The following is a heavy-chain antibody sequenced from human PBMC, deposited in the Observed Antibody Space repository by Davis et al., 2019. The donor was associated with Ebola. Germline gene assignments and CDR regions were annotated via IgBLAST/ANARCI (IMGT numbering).Heavy chain of an antibody. D-gene: IGHD3-3*01. Sequence: PSETLSLTCAVYGGSFSGYYWSWIRQPPGKGLEWIGEINHSVSTDYNPSLKSRVTISVDTSKNQFSLKLSSVTAADTAVYYCARVRLRFLEWLADYWGQGTLVTVSS. J-gene: IGHJ4*02. CDR2: INHSVST. CDR3: ARVRLRFLEWLADY. V-gene: IGHV4-34*01. CDR1: GGSFSGYY.